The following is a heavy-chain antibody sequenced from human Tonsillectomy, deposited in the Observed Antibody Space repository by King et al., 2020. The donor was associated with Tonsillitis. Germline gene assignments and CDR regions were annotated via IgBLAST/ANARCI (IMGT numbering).Heavy chain of an antibody. V-gene: IGHV4-59*01. CDR1: GGSISSYY. CDR3: ARDKVCSGYYCAYGMDV. Sequence: QLQESGPGLVKPSETLSLTCTVSGGSISSYYWSWIRQPPGKGLEWIGYIYYTGSTNYNPSLKSRVTISVDTSKNQFSLKLSSVTAAVTAVYYCARDKVCSGYYCAYGMDVLGQGTTVTVSS. J-gene: IGHJ6*02. CDR2: IYYTGST. D-gene: IGHD3-22*01.